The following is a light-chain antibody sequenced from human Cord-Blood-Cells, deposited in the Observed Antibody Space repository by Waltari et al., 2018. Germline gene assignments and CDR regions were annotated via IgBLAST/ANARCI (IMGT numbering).Light chain of an antibody. CDR3: QQFNSYPLT. CDR2: DAS. Sequence: AIQLTQSPSSLSASVGDRVTITGRASQGISSALAWYQQKPGKAPNLLIYDASSLESGVPSRFIGSGSGTDFTLTISSLQPEDFATYYCQQFNSYPLTFGGGTKVEIK. J-gene: IGKJ4*01. V-gene: IGKV1-13*02. CDR1: QGISSA.